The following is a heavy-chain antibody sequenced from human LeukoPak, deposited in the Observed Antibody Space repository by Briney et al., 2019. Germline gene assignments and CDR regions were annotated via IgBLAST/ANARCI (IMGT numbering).Heavy chain of an antibody. CDR3: ARAMGDVEMATRGAFDI. V-gene: IGHV1-46*01. CDR1: GYTFTSYY. Sequence: ASVKVSCKASGYTFTSYYMHWVRQAPGQGLEWMGIINPSGGSTSYAQKFQGRVTMTRDTSTSTVYMELSSLRSEDTAAYYCARAMGDVEMATRGAFDIWGQGTMVTVSS. J-gene: IGHJ3*02. D-gene: IGHD5-24*01. CDR2: INPSGGST.